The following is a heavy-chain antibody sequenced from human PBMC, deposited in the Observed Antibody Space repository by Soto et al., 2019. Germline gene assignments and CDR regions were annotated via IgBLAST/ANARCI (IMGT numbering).Heavy chain of an antibody. CDR3: ARDRIGYCISTSCPRSGMDV. V-gene: IGHV1-18*01. J-gene: IGHJ6*02. Sequence: ASVKVSCKTSGYPFTSYGIGWVRQAPGQGLEWMAWISPYNGNTYYAQKFQGRVTMTTDTSTNTVYMELRSLRSDDTAVYYCARDRIGYCISTSCPRSGMDVWGQGTTVTVSS. CDR2: ISPYNGNT. CDR1: GYPFTSYG. D-gene: IGHD2-2*01.